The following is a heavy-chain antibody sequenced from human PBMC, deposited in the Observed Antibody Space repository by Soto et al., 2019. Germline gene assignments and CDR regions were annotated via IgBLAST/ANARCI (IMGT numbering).Heavy chain of an antibody. V-gene: IGHV3-23*01. CDR1: GFACSSHP. CDR3: ARRAFGSSRSFDI. D-gene: IGHD6-6*01. Sequence: PGGSLRLSCAASGFACSSHPMSWCRQAPERGLEWVSGISDSGGLTYNADSVKGRFTISRDNSKNTLYLQMNSLRAEDTALYYCARRAFGSSRSFDIWGQGTMVTVSS. J-gene: IGHJ3*02. CDR2: ISDSGGLT.